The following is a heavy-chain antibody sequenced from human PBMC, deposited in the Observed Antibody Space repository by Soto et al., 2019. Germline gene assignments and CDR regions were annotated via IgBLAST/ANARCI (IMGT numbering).Heavy chain of an antibody. Sequence: PGGSLRLSCVVSGFTFSMYWMHWVRQAPGKGLEWVSAISGSGGSTYYADSVKGRFTISRDNSKNTLYLQMNSLRAEDTAVYYCAKGNYYDSSGYYYNWFDPWGQGTLVTVPS. J-gene: IGHJ5*02. CDR1: GFTFSMYW. D-gene: IGHD3-22*01. CDR2: ISGSGGST. CDR3: AKGNYYDSSGYYYNWFDP. V-gene: IGHV3-23*01.